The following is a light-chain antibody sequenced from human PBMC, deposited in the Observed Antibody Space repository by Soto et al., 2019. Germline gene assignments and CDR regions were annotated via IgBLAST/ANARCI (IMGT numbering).Light chain of an antibody. CDR2: AAS. CDR3: NQTYIAPWA. V-gene: IGKV1-39*01. J-gene: IGKJ1*01. CDR1: QSIPNF. Sequence: DILVPHSPPSLAAPVGYRVAIPCRTSQSIPNFLNWYQQKPGKAPDLLIYAASTLQSGVPSRFSGSGSGTDFTLTISSLQTEDSATYSCNQTYIAPWAFGKGTKVDIK.